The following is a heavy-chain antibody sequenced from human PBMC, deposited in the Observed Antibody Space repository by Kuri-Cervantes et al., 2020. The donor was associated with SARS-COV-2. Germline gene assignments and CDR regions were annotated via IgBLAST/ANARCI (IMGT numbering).Heavy chain of an antibody. CDR2: ISSSSSYT. J-gene: IGHJ6*02. D-gene: IGHD3-3*01. CDR1: GFTFSDYY. CDR3: ASHYYDFWSGPSGGMDV. V-gene: IGHV3-11*03. Sequence: GGSLRLSCAASGFTFSDYYMSWIRQAPGKGLEWVSYISSSSSYTNYADSVKGRFTISRDNAKNSLYLQMNSLRAEDTAVYYCASHYYDFWSGPSGGMDVWGQGTTVTVSS.